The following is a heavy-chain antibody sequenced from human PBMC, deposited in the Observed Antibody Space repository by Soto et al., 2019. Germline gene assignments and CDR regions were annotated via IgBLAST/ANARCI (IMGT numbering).Heavy chain of an antibody. D-gene: IGHD6-19*01. J-gene: IGHJ4*02. CDR2: ISAYNGNT. CDR3: AKDGDGSGWSFDY. Sequence: SVKFSCKASGYTFTSYGISWVRQAPGQVLECMVWISAYNGNTNYXXKLQGRVXXTTDTSTSTAXMELRXLRSDDTAVYYCAKDGDGSGWSFDYWGQGTLVTVSS. V-gene: IGHV1-18*01. CDR1: GYTFTSYG.